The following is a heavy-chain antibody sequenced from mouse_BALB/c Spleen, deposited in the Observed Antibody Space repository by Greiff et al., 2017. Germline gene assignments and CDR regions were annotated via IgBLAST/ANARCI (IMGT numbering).Heavy chain of an antibody. D-gene: IGHD2-13*01. J-gene: IGHJ2*01. Sequence: QVHVKQSGPGLVQPSQSLSITCTVSGFSLTSYGVHWVRQSPGKGLEWLGVIWSGGSTDYNAAFISRLSISKDNSKSQVFFKMNSLQANDTAIYYCARLYYGGQVRYFDYWGQGTTLTVSS. CDR3: ARLYYGGQVRYFDY. CDR1: GFSLTSYG. V-gene: IGHV2-2*02. CDR2: IWSGGST.